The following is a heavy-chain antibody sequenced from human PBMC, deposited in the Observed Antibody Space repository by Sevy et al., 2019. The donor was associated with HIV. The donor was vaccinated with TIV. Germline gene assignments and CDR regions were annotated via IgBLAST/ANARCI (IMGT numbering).Heavy chain of an antibody. CDR2: IYYSGST. Sequence: SETLSLTCTVSDGSISSGDYYWSWIRQPPGKGLEWIGYIYYSGSTYYNPSLKSRVTISVDTSKNQFSLKLSSVTAADTAVYYCARDPGIVRGVKAGHYYYYGMDVWGQGTTVTVSS. D-gene: IGHD3-10*01. CDR1: DGSISSGDYY. J-gene: IGHJ6*02. V-gene: IGHV4-30-4*01. CDR3: ARDPGIVRGVKAGHYYYYGMDV.